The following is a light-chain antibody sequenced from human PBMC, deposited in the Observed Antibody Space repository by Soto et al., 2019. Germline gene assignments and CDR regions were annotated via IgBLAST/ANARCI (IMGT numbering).Light chain of an antibody. CDR3: ASWDGSLNRPL. CDR1: SSNTGSNA. CDR2: RNH. Sequence: QSVLSQAPSASGTPGQTVTISCSGSSSNTGSNAVDWYQQLPGTAPKLVIYRNHQRPSGVPDRFSGSKSGTSASLSISGLQSEDEADYYCASWDGSLNRPLFGGGTKLTVL. J-gene: IGLJ2*01. V-gene: IGLV1-44*01.